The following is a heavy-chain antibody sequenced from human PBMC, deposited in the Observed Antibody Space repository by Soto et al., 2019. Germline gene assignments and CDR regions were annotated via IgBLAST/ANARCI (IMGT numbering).Heavy chain of an antibody. CDR3: ARRPDYCSGGSCYSAAWFDP. CDR2: IIPIFGTA. CDR1: GGTFSSYA. J-gene: IGHJ5*02. V-gene: IGHV1-69*13. Sequence: ASVKVSCKASGGTFSSYAIICVRPAPGQGLEWMGGIIPIFGTANYAQKFQGRVTITADESTSTAYMELSSLRSEDTAVYYCARRPDYCSGGSCYSAAWFDPWGQGTLVNVAS. D-gene: IGHD2-15*01.